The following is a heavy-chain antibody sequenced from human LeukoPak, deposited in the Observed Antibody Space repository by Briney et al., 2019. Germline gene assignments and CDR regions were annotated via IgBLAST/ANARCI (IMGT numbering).Heavy chain of an antibody. CDR2: ISGGNTA. CDR3: AKNILYLAVSGEDAFDM. D-gene: IGHD6-19*01. J-gene: IGHJ3*02. Sequence: GGSLRLSCAAAGVTFSSHAMSWVRQAPGKGLEWVSTISGGNTAYYADSVKGRFTISRDNSKNTVFLHMSSLRAEDTALYYCAKNILYLAVSGEDAFDMWGQGTMVTVSS. V-gene: IGHV3-23*01. CDR1: GVTFSSHA.